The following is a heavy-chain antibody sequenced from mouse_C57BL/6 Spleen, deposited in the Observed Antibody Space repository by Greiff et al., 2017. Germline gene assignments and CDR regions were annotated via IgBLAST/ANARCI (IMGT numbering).Heavy chain of an antibody. CDR2: INPSSGYT. V-gene: IGHV1-4*01. J-gene: IGHJ2*01. Sequence: VQLQESGAELARPGASVKMSCKASGYTFTSYTMHWVKQRPGQGLEWIGYINPSSGYTKYNQKFKDKATLTADKSSSTAYMQLSSLTSEDSAVYYCARSLYDYEDGWGQGTTLTVSS. D-gene: IGHD2-4*01. CDR3: ARSLYDYEDG. CDR1: GYTFTSYT.